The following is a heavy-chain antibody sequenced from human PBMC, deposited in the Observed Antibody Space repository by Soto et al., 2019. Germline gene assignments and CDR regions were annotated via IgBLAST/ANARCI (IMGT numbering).Heavy chain of an antibody. J-gene: IGHJ5*02. V-gene: IGHV3-23*01. Sequence: VGSLRLSCAASGFTFSSYSMSWVRQAPGEGLEWVTAISGSGGSTYYADSMKSRFTITRDNTKNTLYLQMSSLRAEETAVYYCAKDAMKVVPAASGGFDPWGQGTLVTVSS. CDR3: AKDAMKVVPAASGGFDP. CDR2: ISGSGGST. D-gene: IGHD2-2*01. CDR1: GFTFSSYS.